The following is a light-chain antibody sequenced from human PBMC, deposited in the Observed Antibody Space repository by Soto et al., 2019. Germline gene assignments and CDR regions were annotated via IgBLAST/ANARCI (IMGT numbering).Light chain of an antibody. Sequence: HSALKQASAGFGGPGPKVAIPCTLGNSNIGSTYDVQWYQQLPGTAPKPLIHGNTNRPSGVPDRFSGSKSGTSASLAITGLQADDEADHYCQSYDDCLRVQYDFGTGTMVTV. V-gene: IGLV1-40*01. CDR3: QSYDDCLRVQYD. CDR1: NSNIGSTYD. J-gene: IGLJ1*01. CDR2: GNT.